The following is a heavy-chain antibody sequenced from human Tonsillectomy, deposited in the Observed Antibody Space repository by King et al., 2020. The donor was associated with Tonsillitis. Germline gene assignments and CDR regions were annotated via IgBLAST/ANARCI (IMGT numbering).Heavy chain of an antibody. CDR2: IGGSGGST. J-gene: IGHJ4*02. CDR3: AKDPSNIVVPAATGE. Sequence: VQLLESGGGLVQPGGSLRLSCAASGFTFSNYAMSWVRQGPGNGLEWVSAIGGSGGSTYYADSVKGRFTISRDNSKNTLYLQMNSLRAEDTAVYYCAKDPSNIVVPAATGEWGQGSLVTVSS. CDR1: GFTFSNYA. D-gene: IGHD2-2*01. V-gene: IGHV3-23*01.